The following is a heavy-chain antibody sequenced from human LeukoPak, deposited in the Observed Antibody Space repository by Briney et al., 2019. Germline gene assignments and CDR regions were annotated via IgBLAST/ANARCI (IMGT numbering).Heavy chain of an antibody. D-gene: IGHD2-2*01. Sequence: ASVKVSCKASGYTFIGYYIHWVRQAPGQGLEWMVSINPTSGVTNYAQKFQGRVTMTRDTSISTAYMELSSLRSDDTAVYYCARDQYCTSTGCYPYFHFWGQGTLVTVSS. CDR1: GYTFIGYY. CDR2: INPTSGVT. V-gene: IGHV1-2*02. J-gene: IGHJ4*02. CDR3: ARDQYCTSTGCYPYFHF.